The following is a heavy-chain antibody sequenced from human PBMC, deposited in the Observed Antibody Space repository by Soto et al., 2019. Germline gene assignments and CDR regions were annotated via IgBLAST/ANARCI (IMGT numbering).Heavy chain of an antibody. CDR3: ATDYGSGSDLSYYYYYGMDV. V-gene: IGHV4-4*02. CDR1: GGSISSSNC. D-gene: IGHD3-10*01. CDR2: IYHSGST. Sequence: SETLSLTCAVSGGSISSSNCWSWVRQPPGKGLEWIGEIYHSGSTNYNPSLKSRVTISVDKSKNQFSLKLSSVTAADTAVYYCATDYGSGSDLSYYYYYGMDVWGQGTTVTVSS. J-gene: IGHJ6*02.